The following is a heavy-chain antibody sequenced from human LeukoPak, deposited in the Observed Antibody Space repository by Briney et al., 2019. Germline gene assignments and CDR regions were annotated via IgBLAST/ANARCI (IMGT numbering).Heavy chain of an antibody. CDR3: ARQERYCSGVTCSIDYYGMDV. V-gene: IGHV5-51*01. D-gene: IGHD2-15*01. CDR1: GYSFTNHW. CDR2: IYPGDSDT. Sequence: GESLKISCKGSGYSFTNHWIGWVRQMPGKGLKWMGIIYPGDSDTRSRPSFQDQPTISTDTSISTAYLQWSSLKASDTAMYYCARQERYCSGVTCSIDYYGMDVWGQGTTVTVSS. J-gene: IGHJ6*02.